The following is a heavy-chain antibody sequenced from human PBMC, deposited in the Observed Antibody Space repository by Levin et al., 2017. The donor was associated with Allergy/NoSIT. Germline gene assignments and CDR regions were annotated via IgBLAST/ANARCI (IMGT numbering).Heavy chain of an antibody. D-gene: IGHD5-18*01. Sequence: GGSLRLSCKASGSSFSNYWIGWVRQMPGKGLESMGIIFPGDSDTRYSPSFQGQVTISVDKSISTAYLQWSSLRASDTAMYYCVRQGQGYSYVGYWGQGTLVTVSS. CDR3: VRQGQGYSYVGY. CDR1: GSSFSNYW. CDR2: IFPGDSDT. V-gene: IGHV5-51*01. J-gene: IGHJ4*02.